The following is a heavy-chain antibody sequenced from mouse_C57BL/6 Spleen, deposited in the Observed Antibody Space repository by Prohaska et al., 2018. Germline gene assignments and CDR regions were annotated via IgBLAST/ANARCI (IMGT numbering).Heavy chain of an antibody. J-gene: IGHJ2*01. CDR1: GYRDTDYN. CDR2: INPNNGGT. CDR3: ARSTVVYFDY. V-gene: IGHV1-22*01. D-gene: IGHD1-1*01. Sequence: GYRDTDYNMHWVKQSHGKSLEWIGYINPNNGGTSYNQKFKGKATLTVNKSSSTAYMELRSLTSEDSAVYYCARSTVVYFDYWGQGTTLTVSS.